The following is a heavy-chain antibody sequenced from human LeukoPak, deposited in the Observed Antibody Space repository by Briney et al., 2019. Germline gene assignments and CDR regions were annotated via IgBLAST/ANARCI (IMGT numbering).Heavy chain of an antibody. V-gene: IGHV3-23*01. D-gene: IGHD3-22*01. Sequence: PGGSLRLSCVASGFTLSSYPLSWVRQAPGKGLEWVSAISGSGVNTYYSDAVKGRFTISRDNSKNTLYLHMNSPGAEDTAVYFCAKGTYYEDRSGYNGVFDYWGQGTLVTVSS. J-gene: IGHJ4*02. CDR1: GFTLSSYP. CDR3: AKGTYYEDRSGYNGVFDY. CDR2: ISGSGVNT.